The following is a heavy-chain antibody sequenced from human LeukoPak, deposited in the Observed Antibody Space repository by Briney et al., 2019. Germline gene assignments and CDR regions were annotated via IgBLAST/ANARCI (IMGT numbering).Heavy chain of an antibody. V-gene: IGHV3-48*01. CDR2: ISSTSSTI. J-gene: IGHJ5*02. Sequence: GRSLRLSCAASAFTFNTYSMNWVRQAPGKGLEWVSYISSTSSTIYYADSVKGRFTISRDNAKNSLYLQMNSLRVEDTAVYHCARVEGYGDYAWGQGTLVTVSS. CDR1: AFTFNTYS. D-gene: IGHD4-17*01. CDR3: ARVEGYGDYA.